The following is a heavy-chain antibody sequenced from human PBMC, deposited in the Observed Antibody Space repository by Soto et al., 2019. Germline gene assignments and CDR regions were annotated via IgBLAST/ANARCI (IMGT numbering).Heavy chain of an antibody. CDR3: ARSFLEWLLPNYYYGMDV. J-gene: IGHJ6*02. CDR2: ISAYNGNT. CDR1: GYTFTSYG. Sequence: ASVKVSCKASGYTFTSYGISWVRQAPGQGLEWMGWISAYNGNTNYAQKLQGRVTMTTDTSTSTAYMELRSLRSDDTAVYYCARSFLEWLLPNYYYGMDVWGQGXTVTVYS. V-gene: IGHV1-18*04. D-gene: IGHD3-3*01.